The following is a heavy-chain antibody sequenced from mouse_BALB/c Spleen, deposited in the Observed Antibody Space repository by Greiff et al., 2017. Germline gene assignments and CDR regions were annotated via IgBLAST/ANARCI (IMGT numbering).Heavy chain of an antibody. V-gene: IGHV1S81*02. J-gene: IGHJ2*01. Sequence: QVQLQQSGAELVKPGASVKLSCKASGYTFTSYWMHWVKQRPGQGLEWIGEINPSNGRTNYNEKFKSKATLTVDKSSSTAYMQLSSLTSEDSAVYYCAREGIHYYGYDNYWGQGTTLTVSS. CDR3: AREGIHYYGYDNY. CDR2: INPSNGRT. CDR1: GYTFTSYW. D-gene: IGHD1-2*01.